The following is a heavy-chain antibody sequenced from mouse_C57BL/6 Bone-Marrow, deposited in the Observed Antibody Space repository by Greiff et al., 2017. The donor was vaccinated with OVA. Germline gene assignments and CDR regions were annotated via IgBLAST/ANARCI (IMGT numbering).Heavy chain of an antibody. V-gene: IGHV10-1*01. Sequence: EVHLVESGGGLVQPKGSLKLSCAASGFSFNTYAMNWVRQAPGKGLEWVARIRSKSNNYATYYADSVKDRFTISRDDSESMLYLQMNNLKTEDTDMYYGVRHSPNFYGSSYVFAYWGQGTLVTVSA. D-gene: IGHD1-1*01. CDR1: GFSFNTYA. CDR3: VRHSPNFYGSSYVFAY. J-gene: IGHJ3*01. CDR2: IRSKSNNYAT.